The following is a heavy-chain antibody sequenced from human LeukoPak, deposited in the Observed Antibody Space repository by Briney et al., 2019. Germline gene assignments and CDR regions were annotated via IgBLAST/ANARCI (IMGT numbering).Heavy chain of an antibody. D-gene: IGHD3-9*01. CDR2: IYTSGST. CDR1: GGSISSYY. CDR3: ARSSFLNGYYYSFDY. V-gene: IGHV4-4*07. J-gene: IGHJ4*02. Sequence: SETLSLTCTVSGGSISSYYWSWIRQPAGKGLEWIGRIYTSGSTNYNPSLKSRVTMSVDTSKNQFSLKLSSVTAADTAVYYCARSSFLNGYYYSFDYWGQGTLVTVSS.